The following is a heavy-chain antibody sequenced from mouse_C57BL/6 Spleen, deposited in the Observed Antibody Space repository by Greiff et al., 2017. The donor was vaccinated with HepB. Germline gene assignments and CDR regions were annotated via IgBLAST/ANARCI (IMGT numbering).Heavy chain of an antibody. V-gene: IGHV5-17*01. CDR2: ISSGSSTI. J-gene: IGHJ4*01. D-gene: IGHD1-1*01. Sequence: EVQLVESGGGLVKPGGSLKLSCAASGFTFSDYGMHWVRQAPEKGLEWVAYISSGSSTIYYADTVKGRFTISRDNAKNTLFLQMTSLRSEDTAMYYCARKVITTVVALYYYAMDYWGQGTSVTVSS. CDR1: GFTFSDYG. CDR3: ARKVITTVVALYYYAMDY.